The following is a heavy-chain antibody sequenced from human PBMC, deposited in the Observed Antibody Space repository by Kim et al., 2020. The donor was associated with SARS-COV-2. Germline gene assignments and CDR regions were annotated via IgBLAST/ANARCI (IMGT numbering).Heavy chain of an antibody. Sequence: ASVKVSCKASGYTFTSYAMNWVRQAPGQGLEWMGWINTNTGNPTYAQAFTGRFVFSLDTSVSTAYLQISSLKAEDTAVYYCARGVMVRGVSDFDYWGQGTLVTVSS. CDR1: GYTFTSYA. V-gene: IGHV7-4-1*02. CDR3: ARGVMVRGVSDFDY. J-gene: IGHJ4*02. CDR2: INTNTGNP. D-gene: IGHD3-10*01.